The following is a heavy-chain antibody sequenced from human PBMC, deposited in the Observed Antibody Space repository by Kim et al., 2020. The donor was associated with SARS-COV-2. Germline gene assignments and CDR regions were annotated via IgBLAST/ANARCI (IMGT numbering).Heavy chain of an antibody. Sequence: YYEDDVNDRFSIARDKAKSTLYLQMNSLRAEDTAVYDCAREEIGVPCFDYWGQETLVTVSS. J-gene: IGHJ4*02. D-gene: IGHD2-21*01. V-gene: IGHV3-7*01. CDR3: AREEIGVPCFDY.